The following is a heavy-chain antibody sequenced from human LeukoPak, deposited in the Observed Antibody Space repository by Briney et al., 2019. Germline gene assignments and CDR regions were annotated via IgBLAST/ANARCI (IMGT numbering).Heavy chain of an antibody. D-gene: IGHD4-23*01. CDR1: GFTFRSYA. Sequence: GGSLRLSCAASGFTFRSYAMSWVREAPGEGLEWVSSFSGSGGSTYYADSVRGRFTVSRDNYRNTLALQMNSLRAEDTAVYYCAGSPTVDAAFDIWGQGTMVTASS. CDR2: FSGSGGST. CDR3: AGSPTVDAAFDI. J-gene: IGHJ3*02. V-gene: IGHV3-23*01.